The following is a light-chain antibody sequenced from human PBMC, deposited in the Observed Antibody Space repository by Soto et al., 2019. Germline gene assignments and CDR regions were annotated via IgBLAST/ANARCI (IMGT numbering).Light chain of an antibody. CDR2: RAS. V-gene: IGKV3-15*01. CDR3: QQYNYWPS. J-gene: IGKJ1*01. CDR1: ESVNGN. Sequence: EIVMTQSPDTLSVSPGETATLSCRASESVNGNLAWYQQKPGQAPRLLIHRASTRANGVTARFSGSRSGTEYTLTINSLQSEDFAVYYCQQYNYWPSFGQGPKVDIK.